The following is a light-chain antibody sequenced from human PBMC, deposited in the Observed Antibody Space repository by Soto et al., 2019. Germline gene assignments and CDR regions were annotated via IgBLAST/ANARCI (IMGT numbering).Light chain of an antibody. J-gene: IGLJ1*01. CDR1: SSNIGSNS. V-gene: IGLV1-44*01. CDR3: AAWDDSLTGYV. CDR2: TNN. Sequence: QSVLTQPPSASGTPGQRVTISCSGSSSNIGSNSVNWYQQLPGTAPKLLIFTNNQRPSGVPDRFSASKSATSASLAISGLQSEDEADYYCAAWDDSLTGYVFGPWTKVTVL.